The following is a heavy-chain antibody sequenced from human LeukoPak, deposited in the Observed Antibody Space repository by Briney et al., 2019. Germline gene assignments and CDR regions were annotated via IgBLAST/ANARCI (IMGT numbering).Heavy chain of an antibody. Sequence: PGGSLRLSCVASGFTVSSNFMSWVRQAPGKGLEWVSVIYSGGSTYFADSVKGRFTISRDNPKNTVYLQMNSLRAEDTAVYYCARERVRDYYDSSGYLDYWGQGTLVTASS. CDR1: GFTVSSNF. V-gene: IGHV3-53*01. CDR2: IYSGGST. J-gene: IGHJ4*02. CDR3: ARERVRDYYDSSGYLDY. D-gene: IGHD3-22*01.